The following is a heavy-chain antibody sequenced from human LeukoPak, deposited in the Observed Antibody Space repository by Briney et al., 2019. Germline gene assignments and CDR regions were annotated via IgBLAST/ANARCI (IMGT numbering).Heavy chain of an antibody. CDR3: ARHLDYGYYFDY. V-gene: IGHV4-59*08. CDR2: IYYSGST. CDR1: GGSISSYY. Sequence: PSGTLSLTCAVSGGSISSYYWSWIRQPPGKGLEWIGYIYYSGSTNYNPSLKSRVTISVDTSKNQFSLKLSSVTAADTAVYYCARHLDYGYYFDYWGQGTLVTVSS. D-gene: IGHD4-17*01. J-gene: IGHJ4*02.